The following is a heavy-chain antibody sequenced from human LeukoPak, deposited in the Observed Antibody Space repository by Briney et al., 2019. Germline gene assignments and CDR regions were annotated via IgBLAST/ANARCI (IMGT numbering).Heavy chain of an antibody. CDR3: ASSHILTGYILDY. V-gene: IGHV3-30*02. J-gene: IGHJ4*02. Sequence: GGSLRLSCAASGFTFSRYGMHWVRQAPGKGLEWVSFTRFDGKNKYYADSVKGRFTISKDSSKNTLYLQMNSLRAEDTAVYYCASSHILTGYILDYWGQGTLVTVSS. CDR1: GFTFSRYG. D-gene: IGHD3-9*01. CDR2: TRFDGKNK.